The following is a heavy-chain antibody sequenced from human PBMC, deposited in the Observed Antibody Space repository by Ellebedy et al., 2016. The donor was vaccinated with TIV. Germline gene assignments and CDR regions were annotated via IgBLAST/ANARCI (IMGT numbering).Heavy chain of an antibody. Sequence: GGSLRLXCAASGFSFSSHALNWVRQAPGKGLEWVSSISSHINYIYYADSVRGRFTISRDNAKNSLYLQMSSLRGDDTAVYYCANAHLIYGDEGDDYWGQGTLVTVSS. D-gene: IGHD4-17*01. J-gene: IGHJ4*02. V-gene: IGHV3-21*01. CDR3: ANAHLIYGDEGDDY. CDR2: ISSHINYI. CDR1: GFSFSSHA.